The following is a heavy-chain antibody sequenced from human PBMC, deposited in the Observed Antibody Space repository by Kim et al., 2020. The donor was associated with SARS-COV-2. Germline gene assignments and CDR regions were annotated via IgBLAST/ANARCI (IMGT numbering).Heavy chain of an antibody. CDR1: GFTFSNAW. CDR2: IKSKTDGGTT. J-gene: IGHJ5*02. D-gene: IGHD6-13*01. V-gene: IGHV3-15*01. Sequence: GGSLRLSCAASGFTFSNAWMSWVRQAPGKGLEWVGRIKSKTDGGTTDYAAPVKGRFTISRDDSKNTLYLQMNSLKTEDTAVYYCTTDGGIAAAGTPNWFDPWGQGTLVTVSS. CDR3: TTDGGIAAAGTPNWFDP.